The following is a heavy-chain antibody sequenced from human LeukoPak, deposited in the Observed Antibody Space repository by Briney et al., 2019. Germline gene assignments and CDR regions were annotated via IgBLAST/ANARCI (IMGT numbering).Heavy chain of an antibody. CDR2: MYYGEST. J-gene: IGHJ5*02. CDR1: GDSITTRGFY. Sequence: SETLSLTCSVSGDSITTRGFYWGWIRQSPGKGLEWIGTMYYGESTYYNPSLKSRVTISVDTSRNQFSLKLSSVTAADTAVYYCAAERLGSYYKFYNWFDPWGQGTPVTVSS. D-gene: IGHD3-10*01. V-gene: IGHV4-39*01. CDR3: AAERLGSYYKFYNWFDP.